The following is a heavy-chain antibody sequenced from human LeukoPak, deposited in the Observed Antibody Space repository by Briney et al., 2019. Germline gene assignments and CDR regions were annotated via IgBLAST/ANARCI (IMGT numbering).Heavy chain of an antibody. D-gene: IGHD2-15*01. V-gene: IGHV3-11*01. CDR3: ARVLRYCSGGNCYSGGLGYMDV. J-gene: IGHJ6*03. Sequence: PGGSLRLSCAASGFTFSDYYMSWIRQTPGKGLEWISYIHSRGSTTYYADSVKGRFTISRDNAKNSLFLQMNSLRAEDTAVYYCARVLRYCSGGNCYSGGLGYMDVWGKGTTVTISS. CDR2: IHSRGSTT. CDR1: GFTFSDYY.